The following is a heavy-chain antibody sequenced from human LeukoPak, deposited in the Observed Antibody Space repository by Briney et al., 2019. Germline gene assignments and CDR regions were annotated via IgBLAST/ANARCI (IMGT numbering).Heavy chain of an antibody. CDR3: ARVKIGYYGSGSYNYYMDV. CDR1: GYTFTSYG. V-gene: IGHV1-18*01. D-gene: IGHD3-10*01. J-gene: IGHJ6*03. CDR2: ISAYNGNT. Sequence: GASVKVSCKASGYTFTSYGISWVRQAPGQGLEWMGWISAYNGNTNYAQKLQGRVTMTTDTSTSTAYMELRSLRSDDTAVYYCARVKIGYYGSGSYNYYMDVWGKGTTVTVSS.